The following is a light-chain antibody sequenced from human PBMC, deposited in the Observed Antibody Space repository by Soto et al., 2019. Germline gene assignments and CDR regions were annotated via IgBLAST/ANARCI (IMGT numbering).Light chain of an antibody. Sequence: QSALTQPPSASGSPGQSVTISCTGTTSDVGGYNYVSWYQQHPGKAPKLLVYDVDKRPSGVPDRFSGSKSGNTASLTVSGLQAEDVADYYCSSYVGSNFHVLFGGGTKVTVL. CDR3: SSYVGSNFHVL. J-gene: IGLJ2*01. CDR2: DVD. CDR1: TSDVGGYNY. V-gene: IGLV2-8*01.